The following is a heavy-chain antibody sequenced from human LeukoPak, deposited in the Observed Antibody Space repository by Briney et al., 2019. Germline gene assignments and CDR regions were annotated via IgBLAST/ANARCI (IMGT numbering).Heavy chain of an antibody. CDR1: GFTFSSYA. CDR3: ARDQGVDTYHYGLDV. CDR2: ISSNGGST. D-gene: IGHD3-10*01. Sequence: GGSLRLSCAASGFTFSSYAMHWVRQAPGKGLEYVSAISSNGGSTYYANSVKGRFTISRDNSKNTLYLQMGSLRAEDMAVYYCARDQGVDTYHYGLDVWGQGTTVTVSS. V-gene: IGHV3-64*01. J-gene: IGHJ6*02.